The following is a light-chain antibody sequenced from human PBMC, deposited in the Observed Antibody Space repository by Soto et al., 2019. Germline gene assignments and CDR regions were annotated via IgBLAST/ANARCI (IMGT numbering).Light chain of an antibody. J-gene: IGKJ1*01. V-gene: IGKV2-28*01. CDR1: QSLLHSNGYNY. Sequence: IVMTQSPLSLPVTPGEPASLSCRSSQSLLHSNGYNYLDWYLQKPGQSPQLLIYLGSNRSSGVPNRFSGGGSGTDFTLKISRVEAEDVGVYYCMQALQTPPTFGQGTKVDIK. CDR2: LGS. CDR3: MQALQTPPT.